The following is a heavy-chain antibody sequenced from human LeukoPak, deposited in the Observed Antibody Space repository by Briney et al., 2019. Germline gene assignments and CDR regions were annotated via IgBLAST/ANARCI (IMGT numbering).Heavy chain of an antibody. CDR2: TRVSGST. Sequence: GGSLRLSCTTSGFTFSSYTLSWVRQAPGKGLEWVSGTRVSGSTYYPDSVTGRFTISRDNSENTLYLQMSGLRAEDTAIYYCAKGTGDTAYYFDFWGQGVLVTVPS. D-gene: IGHD7-27*01. CDR3: AKGTGDTAYYFDF. J-gene: IGHJ4*02. CDR1: GFTFSSYT. V-gene: IGHV3-23*01.